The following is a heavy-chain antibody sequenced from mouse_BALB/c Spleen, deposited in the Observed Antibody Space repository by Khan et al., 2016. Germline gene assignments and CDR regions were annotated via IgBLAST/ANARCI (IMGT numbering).Heavy chain of an antibody. CDR2: ISNGGGST. CDR3: ARHRGFDV. Sequence: EVQLQESGGGLVQPGGSLKLSCAASGFTFSSYTMSWVRQTPEKRLEWVAYISNGGGSTYYPDTVKGRFTISRDNAKNTLYLQMSSLKSEDTAMYYCARHRGFDVWGAGTTVTVSS. J-gene: IGHJ1*01. D-gene: IGHD3-1*01. CDR1: GFTFSSYT. V-gene: IGHV5-12-2*01.